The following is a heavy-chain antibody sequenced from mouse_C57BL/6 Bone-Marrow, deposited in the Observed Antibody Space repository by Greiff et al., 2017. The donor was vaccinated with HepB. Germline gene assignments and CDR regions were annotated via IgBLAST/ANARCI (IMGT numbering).Heavy chain of an antibody. Sequence: DVQLVESGGGLVKPGGSLKLSCAASGFTFSSYAMSWVRQTPEKRLEWVATISDGGSYTYYPDNVKGRFTISRDNAKNNLYLQMSHLKSEDTAMYYCARDYYGNYEGFAYWGQGTLVTVSA. V-gene: IGHV5-4*01. D-gene: IGHD2-1*01. CDR2: ISDGGSYT. J-gene: IGHJ3*01. CDR1: GFTFSSYA. CDR3: ARDYYGNYEGFAY.